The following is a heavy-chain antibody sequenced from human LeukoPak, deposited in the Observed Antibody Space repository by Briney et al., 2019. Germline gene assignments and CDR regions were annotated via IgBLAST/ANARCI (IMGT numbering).Heavy chain of an antibody. D-gene: IGHD3-16*02. CDR2: IYYSGST. CDR1: GGSISSYY. CDR3: ARGPLYYDYVWGSYRGQNWFDP. J-gene: IGHJ5*02. V-gene: IGHV4-59*01. Sequence: SETLSLTCTVSGGSISSYYWSWIRQPPGKGLEWSGYIYYSGSTNYNPSLKSRVTISVDTSKNQFSLKLSSVTAADTAVYYCARGPLYYDYVWGSYRGQNWFDPWGQGTLVTVSS.